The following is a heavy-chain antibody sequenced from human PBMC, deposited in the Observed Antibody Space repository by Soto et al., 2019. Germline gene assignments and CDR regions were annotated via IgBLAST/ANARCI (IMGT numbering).Heavy chain of an antibody. CDR2: ISGSGGTT. Sequence: GGSLRLSCAASGFTFSSYAMSWVRQAPGKGLEWVSAISGSGGTTYYADSVKGRFTISRDNSQNTLYLQMNSLRAEDTAVYYCAKDYGGNPFDYWGQGTLVTVSS. D-gene: IGHD4-17*01. J-gene: IGHJ4*02. CDR3: AKDYGGNPFDY. CDR1: GFTFSSYA. V-gene: IGHV3-23*01.